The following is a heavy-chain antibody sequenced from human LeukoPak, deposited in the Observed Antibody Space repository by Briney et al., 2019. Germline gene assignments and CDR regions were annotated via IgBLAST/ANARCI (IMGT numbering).Heavy chain of an antibody. D-gene: IGHD2-2*01. Sequence: GESLKISCKGSGYSFTSYWIAWVRQMPGKGLEWMGMIYPDDSDTRYSPSFQGQVTISADKSISTAYLQWSSLKASDTAMYYCARQGKVSPAVSSRWDLDYWGQGTLVTVSS. J-gene: IGHJ4*02. CDR2: IYPDDSDT. CDR3: ARQGKVSPAVSSRWDLDY. V-gene: IGHV5-51*01. CDR1: GYSFTSYW.